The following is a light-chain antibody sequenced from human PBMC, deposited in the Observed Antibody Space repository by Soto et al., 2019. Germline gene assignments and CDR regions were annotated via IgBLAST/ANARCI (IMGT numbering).Light chain of an antibody. V-gene: IGKV1-5*01. J-gene: IGKJ1*01. CDR1: KTISSW. CDR3: QQYNSYPWT. CDR2: DAS. Sequence: QVTQTPETRSAGVGVNVGSSCRASKTISSWLAWYQQKPGKAPKLLIYDASSLESGVPSRFSGSGSGTEFTLTISSLQPDDFATYYSQQYNSYPWTCGQGTRVEIK.